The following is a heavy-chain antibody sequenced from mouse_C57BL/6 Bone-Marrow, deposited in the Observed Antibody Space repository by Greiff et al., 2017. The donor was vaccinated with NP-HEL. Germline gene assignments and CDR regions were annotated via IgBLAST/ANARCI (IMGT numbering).Heavy chain of an antibody. J-gene: IGHJ4*01. CDR2: INPSNGGT. V-gene: IGHV1-53*01. CDR1: GYTFTSYW. Sequence: QVQLQQPGTELVKPGASVKLSCKASGYTFTSYWMHWVKQRPGQGLEWIGNINPSNGGTNYNEKFKSKATLTVDKSSSTAYMQLSSLTSEDSAVYYCARSVLCYGSRFYAMDYWGQGTSVTVSS. CDR3: ARSVLCYGSRFYAMDY. D-gene: IGHD1-1*01.